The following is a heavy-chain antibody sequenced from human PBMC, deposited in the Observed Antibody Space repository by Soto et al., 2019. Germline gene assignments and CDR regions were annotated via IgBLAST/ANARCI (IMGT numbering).Heavy chain of an antibody. CDR2: TYYRSKWYS. D-gene: IGHD1-1*01. J-gene: IGHJ6*02. CDR3: RGNWNHEGYYYGMDV. Sequence: SQTLSLTCAISGDSVSRNSGAWNWIRQSPSGGLQWLGRTYYRSKWYSEYAPSVKSRITINPDTAKNQFALQLKSVTPDDSGVYCARGNWNHEGYYYGMDVWGQGIRVTVSS. V-gene: IGHV6-1*01. CDR1: GDSVSRNSGA.